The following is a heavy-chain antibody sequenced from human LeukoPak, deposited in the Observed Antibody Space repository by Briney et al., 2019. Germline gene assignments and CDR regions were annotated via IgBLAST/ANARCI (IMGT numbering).Heavy chain of an antibody. J-gene: IGHJ4*02. CDR2: IYYSGST. CDR3: ARGSGSYRPINFDY. D-gene: IGHD1-26*01. Sequence: SETLSLTCTVSGGSVSSGSYYWSWIRQPPGKGLEWIGYIYYSGSTNYNPSLKSRVTISVDTSKNQFSLKLSSVTAADTAVYYCARGSGSYRPINFDYWGQGTLVTVSS. CDR1: GGSVSSGSYY. V-gene: IGHV4-61*01.